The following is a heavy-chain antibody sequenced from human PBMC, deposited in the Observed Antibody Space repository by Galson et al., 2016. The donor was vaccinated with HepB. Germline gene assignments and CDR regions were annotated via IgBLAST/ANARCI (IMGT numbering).Heavy chain of an antibody. CDR1: GFTFSTYG. D-gene: IGHD2-2*01. V-gene: IGHV3-30*18. CDR3: AKCRSSDSTSCPNY. Sequence: SLRLSCAASGFTFSTYGMHWVRQAPGKGLEWVAVISYDRSNKNYAASVKGRFTISRDNSKNTLYLQMNSLRAEDTALYFCAKCRSSDSTSCPNYWGQGTLVTVSS. CDR2: ISYDRSNK. J-gene: IGHJ4*02.